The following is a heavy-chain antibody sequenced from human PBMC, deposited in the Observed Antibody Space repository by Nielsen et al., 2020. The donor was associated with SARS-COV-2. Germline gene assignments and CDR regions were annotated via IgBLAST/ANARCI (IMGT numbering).Heavy chain of an antibody. J-gene: IGHJ6*02. V-gene: IGHV3-11*06. Sequence: GESLKISCAASGFTFSDYYMSWIRQAPGKGLEWVSYISSSSSYIYYADSVKGRFTISRDNAKNSLYLQMNSLRAEDTAVYYCARGMVRGSVSGMDVWGQGTTVTVSS. D-gene: IGHD3-10*01. CDR3: ARGMVRGSVSGMDV. CDR2: ISSSSSYI. CDR1: GFTFSDYY.